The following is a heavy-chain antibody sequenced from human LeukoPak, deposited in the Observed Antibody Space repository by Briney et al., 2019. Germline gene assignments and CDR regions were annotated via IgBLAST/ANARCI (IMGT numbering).Heavy chain of an antibody. V-gene: IGHV3-23*01. CDR2: SGSGGST. Sequence: SGSGGSTYYADSAKGRFTISRDNSKNTLYLQMNSLRAEDTAVYYCAKADPDYGDYPWGQGTLVTVSS. D-gene: IGHD4-17*01. CDR3: AKADPDYGDYP. J-gene: IGHJ5*02.